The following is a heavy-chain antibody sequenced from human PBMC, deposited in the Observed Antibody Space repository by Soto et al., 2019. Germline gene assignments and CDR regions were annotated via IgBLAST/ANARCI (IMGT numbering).Heavy chain of an antibody. CDR1: GASISSGVYY. CDR2: IYYSGST. J-gene: IGHJ6*02. Sequence: SETLSLTCTVSGASISSGVYYWSWIRQHPGKGLEWIGYIYYSGSTYYNPSLKSRVTISVDTSKNQFSLKLSSVTAADTAVYYCARDGLQSGYGMDVWGQGTTVTVSS. V-gene: IGHV4-31*03. D-gene: IGHD2-15*01. CDR3: ARDGLQSGYGMDV.